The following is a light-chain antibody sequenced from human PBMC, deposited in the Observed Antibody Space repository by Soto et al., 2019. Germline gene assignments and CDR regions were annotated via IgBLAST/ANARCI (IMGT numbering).Light chain of an antibody. Sequence: DLVMTQTPLSSPVTLGQPASISCTSSQSLVHSDGNTYLNWLQQRPGQPPRLLIYEISNRFSGVPDRFGGSGAGTDFTLKISRVEAEDVGVYYCMQATQTVITFGQGTRLEIK. V-gene: IGKV2-24*01. CDR2: EIS. CDR3: MQATQTVIT. CDR1: QSLVHSDGNTY. J-gene: IGKJ5*01.